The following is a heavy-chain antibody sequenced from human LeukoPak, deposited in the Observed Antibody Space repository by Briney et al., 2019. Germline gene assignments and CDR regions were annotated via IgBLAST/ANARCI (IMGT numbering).Heavy chain of an antibody. V-gene: IGHV3-7*01. CDR1: GFTFSNHW. CDR3: ARDLSSSSWYRYGY. J-gene: IGHJ4*02. CDR2: IKQDGSQK. D-gene: IGHD6-13*01. Sequence: GGSLRLSCVASGFTFSNHWLTWVRQAPGKGLEWVANIKQDGSQKYYVDSVKGRFTISRDNAKNSLYLQMNSLRAEDTAVYYCARDLSSSSWYRYGYWGQGTLVTVSS.